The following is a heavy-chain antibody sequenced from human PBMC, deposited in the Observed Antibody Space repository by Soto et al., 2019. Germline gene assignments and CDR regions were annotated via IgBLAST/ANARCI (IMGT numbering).Heavy chain of an antibody. CDR1: GFTFSSYG. D-gene: IGHD2-15*01. CDR2: ISYDGSNK. Sequence: QVQLVESGGGVVQPGRSLRLSCAASGFTFSSYGMHWIRQAPGKGLEWVAVISYDGSNKYYADSVKGRFTISRDNSKNTLYLQMNSLRAEDTAVYYCAKRSGGSSNYFDYWGQGTLVTVSS. CDR3: AKRSGGSSNYFDY. V-gene: IGHV3-30*18. J-gene: IGHJ4*02.